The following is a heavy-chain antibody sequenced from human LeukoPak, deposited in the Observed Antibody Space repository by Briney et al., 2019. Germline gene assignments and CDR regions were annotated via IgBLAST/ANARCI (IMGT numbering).Heavy chain of an antibody. CDR1: GFLFSSYE. V-gene: IGHV3-48*03. CDR2: ISTSGSTI. J-gene: IGHJ4*02. CDR3: ARGFAPHDY. Sequence: GGSLRLSCAATGFLFSSYEMNWVRQAPGKGLEWVSYISTSGSTIFYADSVKGRFTISRDTAKNSLYLQVNSLRAEDTAVYYCARGFAPHDYWGQGTLVTVSP.